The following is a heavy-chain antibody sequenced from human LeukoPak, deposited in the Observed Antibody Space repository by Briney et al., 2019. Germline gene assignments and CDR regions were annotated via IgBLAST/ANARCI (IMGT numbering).Heavy chain of an antibody. D-gene: IGHD6-19*01. CDR1: GFTFSSYG. V-gene: IGHV3-33*01. Sequence: GGSLRLSCVASGFTFSSYGMHWVRQAPGKGLEWVAVIWYDGSNKYYADSVKGRFTISRDNSKNTLYLQMNSLRAEDTAVYYCARVSGWYWFDNWGQGTLVTVSS. J-gene: IGHJ4*02. CDR3: ARVSGWYWFDN. CDR2: IWYDGSNK.